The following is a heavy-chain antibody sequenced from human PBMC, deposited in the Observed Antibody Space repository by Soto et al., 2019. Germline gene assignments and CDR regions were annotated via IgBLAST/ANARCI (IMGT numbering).Heavy chain of an antibody. V-gene: IGHV6-1*01. J-gene: IGHJ4*02. Sequence: HSQTLSLTCAISGDSVSSNSAAWNWIRQSPSRGLEWLGRTYYRSKWYNDYAVSVKSRITINPDTSKNQFSLHLNSVTPEDTAVYYCARAPYDYVWGSYQPSYYFDYWGQGTLVTVSS. CDR3: ARAPYDYVWGSYQPSYYFDY. CDR2: TYYRSKWYN. D-gene: IGHD3-16*02. CDR1: GDSVSSNSAA.